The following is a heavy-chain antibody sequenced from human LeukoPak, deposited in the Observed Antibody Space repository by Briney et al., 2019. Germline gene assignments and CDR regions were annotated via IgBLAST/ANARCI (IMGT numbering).Heavy chain of an antibody. Sequence: PSETLSLTCAVYGGSFSGYYWSWIRQPPGKGLEWIGEINHSGSTNYNPSLKSRVTISVDKSKNQFSLKLSSVTAADTAVYYCASRYGEEYYYGMDVWGQGTTVTVSS. CDR3: ASRYGEEYYYGMDV. CDR2: INHSGST. V-gene: IGHV4-34*01. CDR1: GGSFSGYY. D-gene: IGHD4-17*01. J-gene: IGHJ6*02.